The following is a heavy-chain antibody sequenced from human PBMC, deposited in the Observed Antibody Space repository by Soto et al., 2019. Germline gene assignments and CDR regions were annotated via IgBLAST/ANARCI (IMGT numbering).Heavy chain of an antibody. CDR1: GFTFRNYA. Sequence: GGSLRLSCAASGFTFRNYAMTWVRQATGQGLEYVSSITENGANTYYASSVKGRFTISRDNSKNTLYLQMNSLRAEDTAIYYYGKSVRGRGGGTRGQGTLFTVAS. D-gene: IGHD2-15*01. CDR2: ITENGANT. J-gene: IGHJ4*02. V-gene: IGHV3-23*01. CDR3: GKSVRGRGGGT.